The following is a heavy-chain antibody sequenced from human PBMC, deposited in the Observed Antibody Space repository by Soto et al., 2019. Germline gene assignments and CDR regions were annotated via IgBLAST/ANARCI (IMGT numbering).Heavy chain of an antibody. CDR3: ARDPEGYYYYGMDV. J-gene: IGHJ6*02. V-gene: IGHV1-18*04. CDR2: ISAYNGNT. CDR1: GYTFTSYG. Sequence: GASVKVSCKASGYTFTSYGISWVRQAPGQGLEWMGWISAYNGNTNYAQKLQGRVTMTTDTSTSTAYMELRSLRSDDTAVYYCARDPEGYYYYGMDVWGQGTTVTVSS.